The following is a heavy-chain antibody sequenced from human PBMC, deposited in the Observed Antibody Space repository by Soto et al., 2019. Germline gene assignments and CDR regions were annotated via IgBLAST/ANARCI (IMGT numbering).Heavy chain of an antibody. V-gene: IGHV3-21*01. CDR2: IIDSVTNI. CDR1: GFNFGGST. D-gene: IGHD6-13*01. Sequence: GGSLRLYSVASGFNFGGSTMNWFHQAAGKGLESVSSIIDSVTNIYYADSVKGGFTMYRENAKNVMYLEMNSLRAEDTGLYYCGTSSGWYFYNWGPGTVVNLSS. CDR3: GTSSGWYFYN. J-gene: IGHJ4*02.